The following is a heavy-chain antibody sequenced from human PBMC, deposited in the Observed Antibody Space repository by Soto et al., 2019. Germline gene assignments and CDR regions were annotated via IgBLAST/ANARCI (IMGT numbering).Heavy chain of an antibody. CDR2: IYYSGST. Sequence: TSETLSLTCTVSGGSISSSSYYWGWIRQPPGKGLEWIGSIYYSGSTYYNPSLKSRVTMSVATSKNQFSLRLRSVTAADTAVYYCSRRGPTYSGSGIHSGFVDFWGQGTLVTVSS. D-gene: IGHD3-10*01. J-gene: IGHJ4*02. CDR1: GGSISSSSYY. V-gene: IGHV4-39*01. CDR3: SRRGPTYSGSGIHSGFVDF.